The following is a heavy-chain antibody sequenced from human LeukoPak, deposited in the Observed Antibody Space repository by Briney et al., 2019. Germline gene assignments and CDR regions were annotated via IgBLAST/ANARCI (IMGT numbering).Heavy chain of an antibody. CDR2: ISAYNGNT. D-gene: IGHD3-10*01. CDR1: GYTFTSYG. Sequence: ASVKVSCKASGYTFTSYGISWVRQAPGQGLEWMGWISAYNGNTNYAQKLQGRVTMTTDTSTSTAYMELRSLRSDDTAVYYCAREGGTDGSGSYPYYYYGMNVWGQGTTVTVSS. CDR3: AREGGTDGSGSYPYYYYGMNV. V-gene: IGHV1-18*01. J-gene: IGHJ6*02.